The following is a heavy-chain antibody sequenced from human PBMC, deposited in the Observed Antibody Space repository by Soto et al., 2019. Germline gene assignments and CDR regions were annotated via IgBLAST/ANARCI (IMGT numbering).Heavy chain of an antibody. D-gene: IGHD4-17*01. V-gene: IGHV3-30*18. CDR3: AKGQSPKVSTVTSNFYYGMDV. Sequence: QMQLVESGGGVVQPGRSLRLSCAASGFTFSSYAMHWVRQAPGKGLEWVAFISFDGINKYYADSVKGRFTISRDTSKNILYLQMNSLRADDTAVYYCAKGQSPKVSTVTSNFYYGMDVWGQGTTVTVSS. CDR1: GFTFSSYA. J-gene: IGHJ6*02. CDR2: ISFDGINK.